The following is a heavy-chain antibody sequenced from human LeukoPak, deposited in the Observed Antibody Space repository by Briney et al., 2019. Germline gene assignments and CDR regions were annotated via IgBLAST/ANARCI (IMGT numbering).Heavy chain of an antibody. CDR2: INHSGST. D-gene: IGHD6-19*01. CDR1: GGSFSGYY. V-gene: IGHV4-34*01. J-gene: IGHJ4*02. CDR3: ARDGVGSGSVVPFDY. Sequence: PSETLSLTCAVYGGSFSGYYWSWIRQPPGKGLEWIGEINHSGSTNYNPSLKSRVTISVDTSKNQFSPKLSSVTAADTAVYYCARDGVGSGSVVPFDYWGQGTLVTVSS.